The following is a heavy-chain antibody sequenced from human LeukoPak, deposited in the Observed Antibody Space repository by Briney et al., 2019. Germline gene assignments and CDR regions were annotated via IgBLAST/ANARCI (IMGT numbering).Heavy chain of an antibody. Sequence: PGGSLRLSCAASGFTFSSYSMNWVRQAPGKGLEWVSSISSSSSYIYYADSVKGRFTISRDNAKNSLYLQMNSLRAEDTAVYYCATYCSSTSCPDYWGQGTLVTVSS. CDR3: ATYCSSTSCPDY. D-gene: IGHD2-2*01. J-gene: IGHJ4*02. CDR2: ISSSSSYI. CDR1: GFTFSSYS. V-gene: IGHV3-21*01.